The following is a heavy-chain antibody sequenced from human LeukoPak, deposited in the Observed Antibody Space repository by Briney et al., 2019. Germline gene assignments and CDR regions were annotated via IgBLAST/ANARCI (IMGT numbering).Heavy chain of an antibody. CDR3: ATVSADTAKGQPYYYYYLDV. CDR2: FDPEDGET. J-gene: IGHJ6*03. D-gene: IGHD5-18*01. V-gene: IGHV1-24*01. CDR1: GYTLTELS. Sequence: ASVKVSCKVSGYTLTELSMHWVRQAPGKGLEWMGGFDPEDGETIYAQKFRGRVTMTEDTSTDTAYIELSSLRSEDTAVYFCATVSADTAKGQPYYYYYLDVWGKGTTVTVSS.